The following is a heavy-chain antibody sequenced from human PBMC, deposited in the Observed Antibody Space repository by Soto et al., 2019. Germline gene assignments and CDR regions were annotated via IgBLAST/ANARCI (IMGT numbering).Heavy chain of an antibody. CDR2: ISGSGGST. Sequence: RGSLRLSCAASGFTFSSYAMSWVRQAPGKGLEWVSAISGSGGSTYYADSVKGRFTISRDNSKNTLYLQMNSLRAEDTAVYYCAKLGSSGWYYFDYWGQGTLVTVSS. V-gene: IGHV3-23*01. CDR1: GFTFSSYA. J-gene: IGHJ4*02. D-gene: IGHD6-19*01. CDR3: AKLGSSGWYYFDY.